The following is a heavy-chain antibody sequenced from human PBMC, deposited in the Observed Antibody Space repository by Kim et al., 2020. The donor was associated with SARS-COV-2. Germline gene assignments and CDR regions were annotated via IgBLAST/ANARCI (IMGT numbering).Heavy chain of an antibody. CDR1: GGSITSVGYY. CDR2: IYYSGST. Sequence: SETLSLTCSVSGGSITSVGYYWSWIRQLPGKGLEWIGYIYYSGSTYSHPTLKSRLSISSDTANNRFPLTLTSMTAAETAIYYCARSAGGYFGTVDSFNIWGRGTILIVSS. CDR3: ARSAGGYFGTVDSFNI. D-gene: IGHD5-12*01. J-gene: IGHJ3*02. V-gene: IGHV4-31*03.